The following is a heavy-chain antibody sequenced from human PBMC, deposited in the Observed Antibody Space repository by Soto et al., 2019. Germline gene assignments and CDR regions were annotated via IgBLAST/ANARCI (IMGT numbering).Heavy chain of an antibody. V-gene: IGHV3-64*04. CDR3: AIARVADSSLDH. CDR2: ISFNGGTT. D-gene: IGHD3-3*01. J-gene: IGHJ4*02. Sequence: GGSLRLSCSASGFIFSYFAMYWVRQAPGKGLEHISTISFNGGTTFYADTVKGRFIISRDNSKNIVYLHVNSPRADDTAVYYCAIARVADSSLDHWGQGTLVTVSS. CDR1: GFIFSYFA.